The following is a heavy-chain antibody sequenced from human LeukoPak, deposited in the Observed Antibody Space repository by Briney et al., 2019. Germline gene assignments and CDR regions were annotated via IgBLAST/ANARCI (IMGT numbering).Heavy chain of an antibody. J-gene: IGHJ4*02. CDR3: ARDKDYYGSGSYFDY. CDR2: IYYGGST. Sequence: SETLSLTCTVSGGSISSGGYYWSWIRQHPGKGLEWIGYIYYGGSTYYNPSLKSRVTISVDTSKNQFSLKLSSVTAADTAVYYCARDKDYYGSGSYFDYWGQGTLVTVSS. D-gene: IGHD3-10*01. V-gene: IGHV4-31*03. CDR1: GGSISSGGYY.